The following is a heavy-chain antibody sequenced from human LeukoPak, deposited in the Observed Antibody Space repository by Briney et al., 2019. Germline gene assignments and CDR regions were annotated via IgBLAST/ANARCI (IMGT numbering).Heavy chain of an antibody. CDR3: AREAYIAARPGGYYYYYYMDV. Sequence: SETLSLTCTVSGGSISSYYWSWIRQPAGEGLEWIGRLHTSGSTHYNPSLKSRVTMSVDTSKNQFSLKLSSVTAADTAVYYCAREAYIAARPGGYYYYYYMDVWGKGTTVTVSS. J-gene: IGHJ6*03. CDR1: GGSISSYY. V-gene: IGHV4-4*07. D-gene: IGHD6-6*01. CDR2: LHTSGST.